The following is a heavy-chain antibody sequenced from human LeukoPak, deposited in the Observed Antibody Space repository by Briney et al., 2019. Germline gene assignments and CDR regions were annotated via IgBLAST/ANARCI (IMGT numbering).Heavy chain of an antibody. CDR1: GYTFTSYG. Sequence: ASVKVSCKASGYTFTSYGISWVRQAPGQGLEWMGWISAYNGNTNYAQKLQGRVTMTTDTSTSTAYMELRSLRSDDTAVYYCARDRGRYYYDSSGKEHWGQGTLVTVSS. V-gene: IGHV1-18*01. CDR3: ARDRGRYYYDSSGKEH. D-gene: IGHD3-22*01. CDR2: ISAYNGNT. J-gene: IGHJ4*02.